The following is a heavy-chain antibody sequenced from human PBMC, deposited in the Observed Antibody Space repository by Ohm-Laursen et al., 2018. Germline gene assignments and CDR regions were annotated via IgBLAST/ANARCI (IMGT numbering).Heavy chain of an antibody. CDR2: ISGSGGST. V-gene: IGHV3-23*01. CDR3: AKAMYYYDSSGYFPCADY. CDR1: GFTFRSYA. D-gene: IGHD3-22*01. J-gene: IGHJ4*02. Sequence: SLRLSCTASGFTFRSYAMSWVRQAPGKGLEWVSAISGSGGSTYYADSVKGRFTISRDNSKNTLYLQMNSLRAEDTAVYYCAKAMYYYDSSGYFPCADYWGQGTLVTVSS.